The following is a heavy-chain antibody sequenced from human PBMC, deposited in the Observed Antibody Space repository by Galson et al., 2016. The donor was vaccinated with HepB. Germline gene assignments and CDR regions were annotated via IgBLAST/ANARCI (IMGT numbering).Heavy chain of an antibody. CDR3: ARDRSGTTGDLGY. J-gene: IGHJ4*02. Sequence: SETLSLTCTVSGGSISRYFWGWIRQPPGKRLEWVGYIYYSGSTNYNPSLQSRVTISVDTSKNQFSLKLTFVTAADTAVYYCARDRSGTTGDLGYWGQGTLVTVSS. CDR2: IYYSGST. D-gene: IGHD1-1*01. CDR1: GGSISRYF. V-gene: IGHV4-59*01.